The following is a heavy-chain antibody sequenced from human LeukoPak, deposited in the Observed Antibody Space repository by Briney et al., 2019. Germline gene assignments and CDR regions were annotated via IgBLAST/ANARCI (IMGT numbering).Heavy chain of an antibody. Sequence: PSETLSLTCTVSGGSISSYYWSWIRQPPGKGLEWIGYIYYSGSTNYNPSLKSRVTISVDTSKNQFSLKLSSVTAADTAVYYCARYYFEYSSPWEMYYFDYWGQGTLVTVSS. J-gene: IGHJ4*02. V-gene: IGHV4-59*01. D-gene: IGHD6-6*01. CDR3: ARYYFEYSSPWEMYYFDY. CDR1: GGSISSYY. CDR2: IYYSGST.